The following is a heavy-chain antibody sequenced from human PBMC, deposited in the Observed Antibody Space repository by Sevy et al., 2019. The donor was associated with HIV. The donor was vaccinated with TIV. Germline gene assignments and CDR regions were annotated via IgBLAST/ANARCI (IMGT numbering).Heavy chain of an antibody. Sequence: GGSLRLSCAASGFTFSKYWMSWVRQAPGKGLEWVANIKPDGSDKYYVGSLKGRFTIYRDNAKNSLYLEMNNLRAEDTAVYYCASVIDYGELGNWFDPWGQGTLVTVSS. CDR3: ASVIDYGELGNWFDP. CDR2: IKPDGSDK. V-gene: IGHV3-7*01. J-gene: IGHJ5*02. CDR1: GFTFSKYW. D-gene: IGHD4-17*01.